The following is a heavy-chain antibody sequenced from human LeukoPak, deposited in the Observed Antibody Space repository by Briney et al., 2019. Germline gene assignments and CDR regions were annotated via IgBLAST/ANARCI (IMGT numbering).Heavy chain of an antibody. D-gene: IGHD1-26*01. J-gene: IGHJ3*02. CDR3: ARDVSLGGLDAFDI. V-gene: IGHV4-59*01. Sequence: SETLSLTCTVSSGSISSYYWNWIRQPPGKGLEWLGYIDNSGSTNYNPSLKSRVTISVDTSKNQFSLKLSSVTAADTAVYYCARDVSLGGLDAFDIWGQGTMVTVSS. CDR2: IDNSGST. CDR1: SGSISSYY.